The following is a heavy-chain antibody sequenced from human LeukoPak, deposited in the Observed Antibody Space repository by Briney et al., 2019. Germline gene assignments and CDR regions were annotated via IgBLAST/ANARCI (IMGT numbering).Heavy chain of an antibody. CDR2: IIPIFGTA. Sequence: SVKVSCKASGGTFSSHAISWVRQAPGQGLEWMGGIIPIFGTANYAQKFQGRVTITADESTSTAYMELSSLRSEDTAMYYCASTDRGYSYGWDYYFDYWGQGTLVTVSS. CDR3: ASTDRGYSYGWDYYFDY. D-gene: IGHD5-18*01. CDR1: GGTFSSHA. V-gene: IGHV1-69*01. J-gene: IGHJ4*02.